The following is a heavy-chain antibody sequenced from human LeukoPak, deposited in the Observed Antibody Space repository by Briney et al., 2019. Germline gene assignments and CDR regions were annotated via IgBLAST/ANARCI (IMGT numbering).Heavy chain of an antibody. CDR1: GFTVSSNY. CDR3: ARGGVLEYCSSTSCPFDY. CDR2: IYSGGST. V-gene: IGHV3-66*01. D-gene: IGHD2-2*01. Sequence: GGSLRLSCAASGFTVSSNYMSWVRQAPGKGLEWVSVIYSGGSTYYAGSVKGRFTISRDNSKNTLYLQMNSLRAEDTAVYYCARGGVLEYCSSTSCPFDYWGQGTLVTVSS. J-gene: IGHJ4*02.